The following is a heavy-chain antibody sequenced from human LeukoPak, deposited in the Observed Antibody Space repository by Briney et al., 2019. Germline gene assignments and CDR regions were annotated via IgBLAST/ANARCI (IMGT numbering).Heavy chain of an antibody. CDR1: GFTFSSYG. J-gene: IGHJ4*02. CDR3: AKDRSAYYYDNSGPKDY. CDR2: IWYDGSNK. Sequence: GGSLRLSCAASGFTFSSYGMHWVRQAPGKGLEWVAVIWYDGSNKYYADSVKGRFTISRDNSKNTLYLQMNSLRAEDTAVYYCAKDRSAYYYDNSGPKDYWGQGTLVTVSS. V-gene: IGHV3-33*06. D-gene: IGHD3-22*01.